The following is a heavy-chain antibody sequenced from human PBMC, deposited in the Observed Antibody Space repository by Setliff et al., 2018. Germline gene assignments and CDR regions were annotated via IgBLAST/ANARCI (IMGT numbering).Heavy chain of an antibody. J-gene: IGHJ4*02. CDR2: IWFDGSKE. CDR1: GFTFNTFA. Sequence: GGSLRLSCAASGFTFNTFAMHWVRQAPGTGLEWLALIWFDGSKEYYADSVKGRFDISRDSSKNTVYLQMNSLTAEDTAMYYCATLSKDLNYWGQGTLVTVSS. D-gene: IGHD3-3*01. V-gene: IGHV3-33*01. CDR3: ATLSKDLNY.